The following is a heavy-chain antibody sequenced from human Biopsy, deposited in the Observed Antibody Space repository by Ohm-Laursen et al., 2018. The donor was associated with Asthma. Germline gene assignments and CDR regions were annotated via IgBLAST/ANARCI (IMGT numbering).Heavy chain of an antibody. Sequence: RSLRLSCAASGFVFSQCGMHWVCQGPGKGLEWVALVSSDGHNKYYEDSVKGRFTISRDNSRNRLYLQINRLTVEDSAVYFCARQSGQDYGDSSGFDIWGQGTKVAVPS. CDR3: ARQSGQDYGDSSGFDI. CDR2: VSSDGHNK. V-gene: IGHV3-30*03. CDR1: GFVFSQCG. J-gene: IGHJ3*02. D-gene: IGHD3-22*01.